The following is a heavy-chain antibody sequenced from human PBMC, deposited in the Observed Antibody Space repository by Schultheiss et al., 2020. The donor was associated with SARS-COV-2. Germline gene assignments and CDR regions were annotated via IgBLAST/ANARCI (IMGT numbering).Heavy chain of an antibody. CDR1: GGTFSSYA. CDR3: ARDWYSRDYYYGMDV. V-gene: IGHV1-69*13. Sequence: SVKVSCKASGGTFSSYAISWVRQAPGQGLEWMGGIIPIFGTANYAQKFQGRVTITADESTSTAYMELSSLRSDDTAVYYCARDWYSRDYYYGMDVWGQGTTVTVSS. D-gene: IGHD1-1*01. CDR2: IIPIFGTA. J-gene: IGHJ6*02.